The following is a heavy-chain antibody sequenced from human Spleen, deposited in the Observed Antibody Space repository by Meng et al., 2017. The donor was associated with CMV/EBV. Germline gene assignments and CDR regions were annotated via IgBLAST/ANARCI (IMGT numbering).Heavy chain of an antibody. Sequence: FSGFSLSTSGVGVGWIRQPPGKALEWLALIYWNNDKRYSPSLKSRLTITKDTSKNQVVLTMTNMDPVDTATYYCAHRQEVVTGFDYWGQGTLVTVSS. V-gene: IGHV2-5*01. J-gene: IGHJ4*02. CDR1: GFSLSTSGVG. CDR2: IYWNNDK. CDR3: AHRQEVVTGFDY. D-gene: IGHD4-23*01.